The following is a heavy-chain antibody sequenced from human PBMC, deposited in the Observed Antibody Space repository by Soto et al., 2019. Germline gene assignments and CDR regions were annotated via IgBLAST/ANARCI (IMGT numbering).Heavy chain of an antibody. CDR3: ATAGESGGDCSVYGLDV. Sequence: QVHLVQSGAEVRKPGSSVKVSCKASGGTFSTYAISWVRQAPGQGLEWMGGIIPIFGPPNYAQKFQGRVTITADESTSTAFMEVSSLRPEDTADYYCATAGESGGDCSVYGLDVWGQGTTVTVSS. CDR2: IIPIFGPP. CDR1: GGTFSTYA. J-gene: IGHJ6*02. D-gene: IGHD2-21*02. V-gene: IGHV1-69*01.